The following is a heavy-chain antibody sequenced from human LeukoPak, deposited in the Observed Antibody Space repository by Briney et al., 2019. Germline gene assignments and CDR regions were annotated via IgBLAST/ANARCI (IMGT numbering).Heavy chain of an antibody. Sequence: SETLSLTCAVSGGSITTTDFDWAWIRQPPGQGSEWIATISSSGKAYYYPSLMSRVTISVDTSKNQFSLDVTSVTAADTGLFYCARFKGGTGFDYWGRGILVIVS. CDR1: GGSITTTDFD. D-gene: IGHD1-26*01. CDR3: ARFKGGTGFDY. J-gene: IGHJ4*02. V-gene: IGHV4-39*01. CDR2: ISSSGKA.